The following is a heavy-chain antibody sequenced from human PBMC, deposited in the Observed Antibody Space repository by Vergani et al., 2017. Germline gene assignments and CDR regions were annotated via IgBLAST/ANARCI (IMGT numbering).Heavy chain of an antibody. CDR2: IYHSGST. CDR1: GGSISSGGYS. D-gene: IGHD6-13*01. Sequence: QLQLQESGSGLVKPSQTLSLTCAVSGGSISSGGYSWSWLRKPPGKGLEWIGYIYHSGSTYHNPSLKSRVTISVDRSKNQLSLKLSSVTAADTAVYYCARASYSSSWYFWFDPWGQGTLLTVSS. J-gene: IGHJ5*02. CDR3: ARASYSSSWYFWFDP. V-gene: IGHV4-30-2*01.